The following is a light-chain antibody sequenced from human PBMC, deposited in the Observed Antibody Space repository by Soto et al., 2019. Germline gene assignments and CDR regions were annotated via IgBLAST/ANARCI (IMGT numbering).Light chain of an antibody. CDR3: QQYNDWPPIFT. J-gene: IGKJ3*01. V-gene: IGKV3-15*01. CDR2: GAS. CDR1: RNVGPN. Sequence: EIVMTQSPATLSVSPGERVTLSCRASRNVGPNLAWYQQKPGQSPRLLIYGASTRAAAIPGRFSGSGSGTDFTLTIISLQSEDCAVYYCQQYNDWPPIFTFGPGTKVDIK.